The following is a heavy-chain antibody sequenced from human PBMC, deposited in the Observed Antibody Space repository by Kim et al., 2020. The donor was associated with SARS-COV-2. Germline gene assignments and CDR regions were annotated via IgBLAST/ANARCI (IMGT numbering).Heavy chain of an antibody. J-gene: IGHJ6*02. CDR1: GGSFSGYY. D-gene: IGHD3-3*01. V-gene: IGHV4-34*01. CDR3: ARRKTIFGVVILGMDV. Sequence: SETLSLTCAVYGGSFSGYYWSWIRQPPGKGLEWIGEINHSGSTNYNPSLKSRVTISVDTSKNQFSLKLSSVTAADTAVYYCARRKTIFGVVILGMDVWGQGTTVTVSS. CDR2: INHSGST.